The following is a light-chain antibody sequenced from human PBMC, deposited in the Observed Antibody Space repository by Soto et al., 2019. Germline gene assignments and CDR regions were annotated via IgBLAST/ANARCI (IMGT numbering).Light chain of an antibody. CDR1: SGHSSYA. J-gene: IGLJ2*01. Sequence: QSVLTQSPSAFASLGASVKLTCTLSSGHSSYAIAWHQQQPEKGPRYLMKLNSDGSHSKGDGIPDRFSGSSSGAERYLTISSLQSEDEADYYCQTWGTGIRVFGGGTNLTVL. CDR3: QTWGTGIRV. CDR2: LNSDGSH. V-gene: IGLV4-69*01.